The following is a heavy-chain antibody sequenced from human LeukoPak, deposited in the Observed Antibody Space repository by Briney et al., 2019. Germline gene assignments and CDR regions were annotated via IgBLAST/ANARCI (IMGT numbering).Heavy chain of an antibody. CDR2: IYHSGST. CDR1: GYSISSGYY. D-gene: IGHD4/OR15-4a*01. J-gene: IGHJ6*03. Sequence: PSETLSLTCTVSGYSISSGYYWGWIRQPPGKGLEWIGSIYHSGSTYYNPSLKSRVTISVDTSKNQFSLKLSSVTAADTAVYYCARDGAHQGGYYSYYMDVWGKGTTVTVSS. V-gene: IGHV4-38-2*02. CDR3: ARDGAHQGGYYSYYMDV.